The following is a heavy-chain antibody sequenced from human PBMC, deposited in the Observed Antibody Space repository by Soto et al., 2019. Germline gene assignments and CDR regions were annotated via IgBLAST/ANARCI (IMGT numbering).Heavy chain of an antibody. J-gene: IGHJ6*02. V-gene: IGHV3-21*01. D-gene: IGHD3-10*01. Sequence: GGSLRLSCAASGFTFSSYSMNWVRQAPGKGLEWVSSISSSISYIYYADSVKGRFTISRDNAKNSLYLQMNSLRAEDTAVYYCARVKITMVRGVTNYYGMDVWGQGTTVTVSS. CDR3: ARVKITMVRGVTNYYGMDV. CDR2: ISSSISYI. CDR1: GFTFSSYS.